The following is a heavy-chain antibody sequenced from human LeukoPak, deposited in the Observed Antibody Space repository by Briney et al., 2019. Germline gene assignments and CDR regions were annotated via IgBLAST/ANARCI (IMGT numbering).Heavy chain of an antibody. Sequence: ASVKVPCKASGYTFTGYYMHWVRQAPGQGLEWMGWINPNSGGTNYAQKFQGRVTMTRDTSISTAYMELSRLRSDDTAVYYCARTGQLYCSSSSCEGDYWGQGTLVTVSS. V-gene: IGHV1-2*02. J-gene: IGHJ4*02. CDR2: INPNSGGT. CDR3: ARTGQLYCSSSSCEGDY. D-gene: IGHD2-15*01. CDR1: GYTFTGYY.